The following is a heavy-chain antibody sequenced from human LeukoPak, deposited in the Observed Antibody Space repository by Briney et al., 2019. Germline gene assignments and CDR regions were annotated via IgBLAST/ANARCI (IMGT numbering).Heavy chain of an antibody. J-gene: IGHJ5*02. CDR1: GGSISGYY. V-gene: IGHV4-59*01. CDR2: IYYSGST. Sequence: PSETLSLTCTVSGGSISGYYWSWIRQPPGKGLEWIGYIYYSGSTNYNPSLKSRVTISVDTSKNQFSLKLSSVTAADTAVYYCARVPYYDSSGYYYGFWRDPSNWFDPWGQGTLVTVSS. CDR3: ARVPYYDSSGYYYGFWRDPSNWFDP. D-gene: IGHD3-22*01.